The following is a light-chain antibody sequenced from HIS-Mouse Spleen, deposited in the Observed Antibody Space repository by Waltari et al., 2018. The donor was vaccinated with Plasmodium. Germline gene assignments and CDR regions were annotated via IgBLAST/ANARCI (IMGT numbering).Light chain of an antibody. CDR1: QGISSY. J-gene: IGKJ2*01. CDR3: QQLNSYPLYT. CDR2: AAS. V-gene: IGKV1-9*01. Sequence: IQLTQSPSFLSASVGDRVTITCRASQGISSYLAWYQQKPGNAPKLLIYAASTLQSGVPSRFSGSGSGTEFTLTISSLQPEDFATYYCQQLNSYPLYTFGQGTKLEIK.